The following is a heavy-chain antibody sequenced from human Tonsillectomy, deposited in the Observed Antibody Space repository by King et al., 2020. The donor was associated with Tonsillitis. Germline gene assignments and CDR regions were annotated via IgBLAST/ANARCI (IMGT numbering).Heavy chain of an antibody. CDR1: GFTFSTYW. CDR3: ARFVAAADAEYFQR. V-gene: IGHV3-7*03. Sequence: VQLVESGGGLVQPGGSLRLSCAASGFTFSTYWLSWVRQAPGRGLEWVANIKQDGSEKYYVDSVKGRFTISRDNAKNSLYLQMNSLRAEDTAVYYCARFVAAADAEYFQRWGQGTLVTVSS. CDR2: IKQDGSEK. J-gene: IGHJ1*01. D-gene: IGHD6-13*01.